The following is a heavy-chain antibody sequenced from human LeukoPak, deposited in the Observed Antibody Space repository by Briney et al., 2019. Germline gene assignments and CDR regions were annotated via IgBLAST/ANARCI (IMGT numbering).Heavy chain of an antibody. CDR1: GGSISSYY. CDR2: IYTSGST. J-gene: IGHJ4*02. CDR3: ARSLRDGYNFFYFDY. D-gene: IGHD5-24*01. Sequence: SETLSLTCTVSGGSISSYYWSWIRQPPGKGLEWIGYIYTSGSTNYNPSLKSRVTISVDTSKNQFSLKLSSVTAADTAVYCCARSLRDGYNFFYFDYWGQGTLVTVSS. V-gene: IGHV4-4*09.